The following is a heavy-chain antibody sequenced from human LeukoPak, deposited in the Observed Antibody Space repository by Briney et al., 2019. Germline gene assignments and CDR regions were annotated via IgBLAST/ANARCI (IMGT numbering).Heavy chain of an antibody. CDR2: TTNTGNT. CDR3: ARKTPGTSVDV. D-gene: IGHD3-10*01. Sequence: SETLSLTCTVSGDSISNSAYYWVWIRQPPGKGLEWIGTTTNTGNTYSNPSLKSRATISIDTSKTQISLKLTSVTAADTAVFYCARKTPGTSVDVWGQGTPVTVSS. CDR1: GDSISNSAYY. V-gene: IGHV4-39*01. J-gene: IGHJ6*02.